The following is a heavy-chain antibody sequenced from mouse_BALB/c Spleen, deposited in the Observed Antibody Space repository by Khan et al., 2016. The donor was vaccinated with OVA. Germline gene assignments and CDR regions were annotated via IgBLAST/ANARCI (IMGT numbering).Heavy chain of an antibody. CDR1: GYTFTNYG. CDR2: INTYTGEP. J-gene: IGHJ4*01. Sequence: QIQLVQSGPELKKPGETVKISCKASGYTFTNYGMNWVKLAPGEGLKWMGWINTYTGEPTYADDFKGRFAFSLETSASTAFLQINNLKNEDTATYFCARPPYFSYVLVYWGQGTSVTVSS. D-gene: IGHD2-10*01. CDR3: ARPPYFSYVLVY. V-gene: IGHV9-3-1*01.